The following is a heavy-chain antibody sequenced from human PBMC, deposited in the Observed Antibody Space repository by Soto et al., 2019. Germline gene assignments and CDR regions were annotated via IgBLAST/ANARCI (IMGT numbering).Heavy chain of an antibody. Sequence: QVQLVQSGAEVKKPGASVKVSCKASGYTFTSYVISWVRQAPAQGLEWMGWISAYNGNTNYAQKLQGRVTMTTDTSTSTAYMELRSLRSDDTAVYYCARDPGGDWTDVGPFDYWGQGTLVTVSS. V-gene: IGHV1-18*04. CDR1: GYTFTSYV. CDR3: ARDPGGDWTDVGPFDY. CDR2: ISAYNGNT. D-gene: IGHD1-1*01. J-gene: IGHJ4*02.